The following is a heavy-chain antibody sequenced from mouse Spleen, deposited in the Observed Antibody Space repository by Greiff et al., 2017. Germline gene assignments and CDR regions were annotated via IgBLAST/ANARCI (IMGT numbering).Heavy chain of an antibody. CDR1: GYTFTSYW. CDR3: TNYGSSQFAY. CDR2: IDPSDSYT. V-gene: IGHV1S127*01. D-gene: IGHD1-1*01. Sequence: LQESGAELVKPGASVKMSCKASGYTFTSYWMHWVKQRPGQGLEWIGVIDPSDSYTSYNQKFKGKATLTVDTSSSTAYMQLSSLTSEDSAVYYCTNYGSSQFAYWGQGTLVTVSA. J-gene: IGHJ3*01.